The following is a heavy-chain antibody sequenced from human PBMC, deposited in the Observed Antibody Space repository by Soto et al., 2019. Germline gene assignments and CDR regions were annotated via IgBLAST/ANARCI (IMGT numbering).Heavy chain of an antibody. CDR2: IWYDGSNK. J-gene: IGHJ5*02. D-gene: IGHD6-25*01. Sequence: QVQLVESGGGVVQPGRSLRLSCAASGFTFSSYGMHWVRQAPGKGLEWVAVIWYDGSNKYYADSVKGRFTISRDNSKNTLYLQMNSLRAEDTAVYYCARDFASAAAFDPWGQGTLVTVSS. V-gene: IGHV3-33*01. CDR1: GFTFSSYG. CDR3: ARDFASAAAFDP.